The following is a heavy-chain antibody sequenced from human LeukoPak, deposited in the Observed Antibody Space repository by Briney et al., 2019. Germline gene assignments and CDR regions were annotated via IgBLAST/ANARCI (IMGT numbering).Heavy chain of an antibody. D-gene: IGHD3-9*01. CDR1: GFTFSNYA. Sequence: GASLRLSCAASGFTFSNYAMSWVRQAPGKGLERVSAITGSGGNTYYADSVKGRFTISRDNSKNTVFLQMNSLRAEDTAVYYCAKWGDYDVLTGYYVSDYWGQGTLVTVSS. V-gene: IGHV3-23*01. CDR3: AKWGDYDVLTGYYVSDY. J-gene: IGHJ4*02. CDR2: ITGSGGNT.